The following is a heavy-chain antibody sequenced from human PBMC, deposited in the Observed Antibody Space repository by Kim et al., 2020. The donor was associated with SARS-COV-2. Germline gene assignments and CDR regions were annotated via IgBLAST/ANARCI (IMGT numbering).Heavy chain of an antibody. V-gene: IGHV4-39*01. Sequence: SETLSLTCTVSGGSISSSSYYWGWIRQPPGKGLEWIGSIYYSGSTYYNPSLKSRVTISVDTSKNQFSLKLSSVTAADTAVYYCAIIYDILTGYGGYWGQGTLVTVSS. J-gene: IGHJ4*02. CDR3: AIIYDILTGYGGY. CDR2: IYYSGST. CDR1: GGSISSSSYY. D-gene: IGHD3-9*01.